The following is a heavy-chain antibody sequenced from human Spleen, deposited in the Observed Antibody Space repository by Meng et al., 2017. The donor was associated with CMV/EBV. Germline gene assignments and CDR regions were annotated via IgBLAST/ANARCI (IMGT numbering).Heavy chain of an antibody. CDR3: ARAEDSTSWPFDY. D-gene: IGHD6-13*01. CDR1: GFTFSSYA. Sequence: GGSLRLSCAASGFTFSSYAMSWVRQAPGQGLEWVSAMSGSGNYRNYADSVKGRFTISRDNSKNILYLQVISLRPEDTAVYYCARAEDSTSWPFDYWGQGTLVTVSS. J-gene: IGHJ4*02. V-gene: IGHV3-23*01. CDR2: MSGSGNYR.